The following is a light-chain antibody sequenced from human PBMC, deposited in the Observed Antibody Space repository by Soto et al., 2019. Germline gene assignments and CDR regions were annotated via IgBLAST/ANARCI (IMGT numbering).Light chain of an antibody. Sequence: DIHMTQAPCTLSGSIWGLVTITCRGSQTISSWLAWYQQKPGKAPKLLIYKASTLKSGVPSRLSGSGSGTEFTLTISSLQPDDFATYYCQHYNSYSEAFGQGTKV. CDR2: KAS. CDR1: QTISSW. V-gene: IGKV1-5*03. CDR3: QHYNSYSEA. J-gene: IGKJ1*01.